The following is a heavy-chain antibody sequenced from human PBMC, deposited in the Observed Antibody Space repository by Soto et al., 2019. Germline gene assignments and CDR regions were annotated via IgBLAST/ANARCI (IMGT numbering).Heavy chain of an antibody. CDR3: ATPRFLEWFLGEF. CDR1: GYTFSNDA. V-gene: IGHV1-18*01. J-gene: IGHJ4*02. CDR2: VSVHNGQT. Sequence: QVQVVQSGAEVKKPGASVTVSCKASGYTFSNDAISWVRQAPGQGLEWMGWVSVHNGQTKYAHKFQDRVNMTTDTSTRTAYMELRSRKSDDTAVYYCATPRFLEWFLGEFWGQGPLVTVSS. D-gene: IGHD3-3*01.